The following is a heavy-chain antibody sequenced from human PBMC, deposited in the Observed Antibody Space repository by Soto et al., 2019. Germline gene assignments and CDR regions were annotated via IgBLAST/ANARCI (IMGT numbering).Heavy chain of an antibody. CDR1: GFTFSSYA. J-gene: IGHJ2*01. CDR2: ISGSGGST. CDR3: AKGNRYSGSPQSGYFDL. Sequence: EVQLLESGGGLVQPGGSLRLSCAASGFTFSSYAMSWVRQAPGKGLEWVSAISGSGGSTYYADSVKGRFTISRDNSKNRLYRQMNRLRAEDTAVYYGAKGNRYSGSPQSGYFDLWGRGTLVTVSS. D-gene: IGHD6-6*01. V-gene: IGHV3-23*01.